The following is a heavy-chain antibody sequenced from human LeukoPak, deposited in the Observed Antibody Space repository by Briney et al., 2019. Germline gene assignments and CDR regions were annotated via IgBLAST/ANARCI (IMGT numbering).Heavy chain of an antibody. CDR3: ARDDYPRQGDAFDI. V-gene: IGHV4-31*03. CDR1: GGSISSGGYY. Sequence: PSETLSLTCTVSGGSISSGGYYWSWIRQHPGKGLEWIGYIYYSGSTYYNPSLKSRVTISVDTSKNQFSLKLSSVTAADTAVYYCARDDYPRQGDAFDIWGQGTMVTVSS. D-gene: IGHD4-11*01. CDR2: IYYSGST. J-gene: IGHJ3*02.